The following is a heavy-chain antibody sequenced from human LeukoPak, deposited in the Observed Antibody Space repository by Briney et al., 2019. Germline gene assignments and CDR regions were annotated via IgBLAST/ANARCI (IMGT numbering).Heavy chain of an antibody. Sequence: PGGSLRLSCAASGFSFSAYPMGWVRQAPGKGLQWLSGISASGDVTFHADRVKGRFAISRDNSKNTLYLQMTGLRAGDTAEYYCARGGMYSSSWYDGVEFDYWGQGTLVTVSS. CDR1: GFSFSAYP. V-gene: IGHV3-23*01. D-gene: IGHD6-13*01. CDR3: ARGGMYSSSWYDGVEFDY. J-gene: IGHJ4*02. CDR2: ISASGDVT.